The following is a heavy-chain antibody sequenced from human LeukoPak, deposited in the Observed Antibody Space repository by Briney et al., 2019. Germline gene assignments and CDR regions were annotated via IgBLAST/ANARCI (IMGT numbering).Heavy chain of an antibody. Sequence: PGGSLRLSCEASGFTFSDSFMSWIRQAPGKGLAGIAYIGSRSRTTHYADSVKGRFTISRDNDKTSLFLQMDSLRAEAKAVSYCARPSQHLVFSPFDYWGQGSVVTVSS. CDR1: GFTFSDSF. J-gene: IGHJ4*02. CDR2: IGSRSRTT. V-gene: IGHV3-11*01. D-gene: IGHD6-6*01. CDR3: ARPSQHLVFSPFDY.